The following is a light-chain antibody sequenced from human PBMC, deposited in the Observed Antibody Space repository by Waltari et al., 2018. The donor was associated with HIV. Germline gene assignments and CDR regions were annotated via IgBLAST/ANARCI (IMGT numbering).Light chain of an antibody. CDR3: AAWDDSLSGRV. CDR2: GNN. J-gene: IGLJ3*02. Sequence: QSVLTQPPSASGTPGQRVTISCSGSSSNIGSSYIYWYQQPPGTAPNLLGYGNNQRHAGSPDRFSGSMSGTSASLAISGLRSEDEAEYDCAAWDDSLSGRVFGGGTRLTVL. CDR1: SSNIGSSY. V-gene: IGLV1-47*01.